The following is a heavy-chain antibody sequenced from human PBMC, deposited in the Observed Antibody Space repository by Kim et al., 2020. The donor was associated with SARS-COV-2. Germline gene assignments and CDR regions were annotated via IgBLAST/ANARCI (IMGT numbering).Heavy chain of an antibody. J-gene: IGHJ6*02. D-gene: IGHD3-10*01. Sequence: SVKVSCKASGGTFSSYAISWVRQAPGQGLEWMGGIIPIFGTANYAQKFQGRVTITADESTSTAYMELSSLRSEDTAVYYCASKGRITMVRGYYYGMDVWGQGTTVTVSS. V-gene: IGHV1-69*13. CDR2: IIPIFGTA. CDR3: ASKGRITMVRGYYYGMDV. CDR1: GGTFSSYA.